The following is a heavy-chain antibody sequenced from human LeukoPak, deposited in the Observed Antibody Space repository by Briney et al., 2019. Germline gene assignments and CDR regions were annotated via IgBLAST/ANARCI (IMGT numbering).Heavy chain of an antibody. J-gene: IGHJ4*02. Sequence: PGGSLRLSCAASGFTFSSYGMHWVRQAPGKGLEWVAFIRYDGSNKYYADSVKGRFTISRDNSKNTLYLQMNSLRAEDTAVYYCAKGRYYYDSSGYYYDEPGEALYYFDYWGQGTLVTVSS. V-gene: IGHV3-30*02. CDR1: GFTFSSYG. CDR2: IRYDGSNK. CDR3: AKGRYYYDSSGYYYDEPGEALYYFDY. D-gene: IGHD3-22*01.